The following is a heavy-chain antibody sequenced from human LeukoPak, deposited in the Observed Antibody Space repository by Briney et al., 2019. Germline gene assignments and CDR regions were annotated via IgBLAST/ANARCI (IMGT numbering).Heavy chain of an antibody. CDR3: AKVGNNDHYGSGTYYHETHFDY. Sequence: PGGSLRLSCTASGFSFSNFGIHWFRQAPDKGLEWVALIRHDGSYKYYEDSVKGRFTISRDNSKNTLYLQMNSLRADDTAVYYCAKVGNNDHYGSGTYYHETHFDYWGQGTLVTVSS. J-gene: IGHJ4*02. V-gene: IGHV3-30*02. CDR2: IRHDGSYK. CDR1: GFSFSNFG. D-gene: IGHD3-10*01.